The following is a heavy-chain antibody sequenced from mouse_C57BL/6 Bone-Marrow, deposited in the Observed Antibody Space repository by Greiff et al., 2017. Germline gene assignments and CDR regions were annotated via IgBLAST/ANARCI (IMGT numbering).Heavy chain of an antibody. CDR2: INPNNGGT. D-gene: IGHD1-1*01. CDR3: ARGGYYGFYAMDY. Sequence: EVQLQQSGPELVKPGASVKISCKASGYTFTDYYMNWVKQSHGKSLEWIGDINPNNGGTSYNQKFKGKATLTVDKSSSTAYMELRSLTSDDSAVYYCARGGYYGFYAMDYWGQGTSVTVSS. V-gene: IGHV1-26*01. CDR1: GYTFTDYY. J-gene: IGHJ4*01.